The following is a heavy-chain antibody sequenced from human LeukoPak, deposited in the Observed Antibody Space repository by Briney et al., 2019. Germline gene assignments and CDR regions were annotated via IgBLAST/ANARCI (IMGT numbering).Heavy chain of an antibody. J-gene: IGHJ4*02. CDR1: GFTFSDYH. Sequence: KSGGSLRLSCAASGFTFSDYHMSWIRQAPGKGLEWVSYMSNSGTTVYDADSVKGRFTISRDNAKKSLYLQMNSLRAEDTAVYYCATRGTYHDYWGQGTLVTVSS. V-gene: IGHV3-11*01. D-gene: IGHD3-16*02. CDR2: MSNSGTTV. CDR3: ATRGTYHDY.